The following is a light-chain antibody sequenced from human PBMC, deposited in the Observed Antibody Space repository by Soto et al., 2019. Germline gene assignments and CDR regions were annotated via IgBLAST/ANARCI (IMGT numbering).Light chain of an antibody. CDR3: QQYYSTPHT. CDR1: QSVLYSSNNKNH. CDR2: WAS. J-gene: IGKJ2*01. Sequence: DIVMTQSPDSLAVSLGERATINCKFSQSVLYSSNNKNHLAWYQQKPGQPPKLLIYWASTRESGVPDRFSGSGSGTDFTLTISSLQAEDVAVYYCQQYYSTPHTFGQGTKLEIK. V-gene: IGKV4-1*01.